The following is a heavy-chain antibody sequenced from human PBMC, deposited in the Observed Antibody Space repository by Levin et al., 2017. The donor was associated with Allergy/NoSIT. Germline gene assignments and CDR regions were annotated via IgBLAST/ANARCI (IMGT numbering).Heavy chain of an antibody. CDR2: ISESGGTT. CDR1: GFTFSSDV. J-gene: IGHJ4*02. CDR3: AKGSYCSAGTCYARLGN. V-gene: IGHV3-23*01. Sequence: PGESLKISCAASGFTFSSDVMSWVRQAPGKGLEWVSGISESGGTTYYADSVKGRFTISRDNSKNTLYLEMNSLRAEDTAVYYCAKGSYCSAGTCYARLGNWGQGTLVTVSS. D-gene: IGHD2-15*01.